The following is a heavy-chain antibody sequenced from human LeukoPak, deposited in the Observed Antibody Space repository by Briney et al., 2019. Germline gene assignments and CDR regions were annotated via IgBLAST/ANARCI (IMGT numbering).Heavy chain of an antibody. CDR1: GGTFSSYA. CDR2: IIPIFGTA. J-gene: IGHJ6*03. Sequence: ASVKVSCKASGGTFSSYAISWVRQAPGQGLEWMGGIIPIFGTAYYAQKLQSRVTITTDESTSTAYMELRSLRSEDTAVYYCARDVTMVQGVIPKSPHYYMDVWGKGTTVTVSS. D-gene: IGHD3-10*01. CDR3: ARDVTMVQGVIPKSPHYYMDV. V-gene: IGHV1-69*05.